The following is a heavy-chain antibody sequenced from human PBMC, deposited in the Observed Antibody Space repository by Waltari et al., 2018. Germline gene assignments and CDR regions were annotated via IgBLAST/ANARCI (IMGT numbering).Heavy chain of an antibody. V-gene: IGHV3-7*01. D-gene: IGHD3-10*01. J-gene: IGHJ4*02. CDR3: ARDFGTTFMGYFDY. Sequence: EVQLVESGGGLVQPGGSLRLSCAASGFIFSSYWMSWVRQSPGKGLEWVANIKEDGSEKYYVDSVEGRFTISRDNAKNSLYLQMNSLRAEDTAVYYCARDFGTTFMGYFDYWGQGTLVTVSS. CDR2: IKEDGSEK. CDR1: GFIFSSYW.